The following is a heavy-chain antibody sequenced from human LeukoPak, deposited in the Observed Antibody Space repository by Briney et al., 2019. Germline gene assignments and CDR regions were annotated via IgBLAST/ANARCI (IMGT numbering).Heavy chain of an antibody. J-gene: IGHJ6*03. CDR1: GFTFTSSA. CDR2: IVVGSGNT. CDR3: ARSSGRSPNREYMDV. D-gene: IGHD1-14*01. Sequence: ASVKVSCKASGFTFTSSAMQWVRQARGQRLEWIGWIVVGSGNTNYAQKFQERVTITRDMSTSTAYMELSSLRSEDTAVYYCARSSGRSPNREYMDVWGKGTTVTVSS. V-gene: IGHV1-58*02.